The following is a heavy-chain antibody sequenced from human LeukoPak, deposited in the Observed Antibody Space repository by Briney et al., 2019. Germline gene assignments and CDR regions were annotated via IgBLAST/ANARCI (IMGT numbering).Heavy chain of an antibody. D-gene: IGHD6-19*01. CDR1: GFTFSSYG. CDR2: IRYDGSNK. CDR3: ARDSGSGWYLADY. J-gene: IGHJ4*02. Sequence: GGSLRLSCAASGFTFSSYGMHWVRQAPGKGLEWVAFIRYDGSNKYYADSVKGRFTISRDNSKNTLYLQMNSLRAEDTAVYYCARDSGSGWYLADYWGQGTLVTVSS. V-gene: IGHV3-30*02.